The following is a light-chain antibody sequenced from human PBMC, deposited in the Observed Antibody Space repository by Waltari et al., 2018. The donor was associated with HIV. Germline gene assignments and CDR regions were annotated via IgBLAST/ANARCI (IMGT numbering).Light chain of an antibody. CDR3: ATWDNKLSALV. Sequence: QSALTQPPSVSAAPVPQATTSCSVGNNFASCYQQVSETAPRLLIYDNYKRPSGIPDRFSGAKSGTSATLGITGLQSGDEANYYCATWDNKLSALVFGGGTKVTVL. CDR2: DNY. V-gene: IGLV1-51*01. J-gene: IGLJ2*01. CDR1: GNNF.